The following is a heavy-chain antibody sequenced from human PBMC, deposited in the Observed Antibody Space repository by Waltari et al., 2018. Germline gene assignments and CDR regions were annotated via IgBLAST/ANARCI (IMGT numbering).Heavy chain of an antibody. D-gene: IGHD3-10*01. Sequence: QVRLQESGPGLVKPSETLSLTCTVSAASISSYYWSWRRQPPGKGLEWIAYIYFSGSTSYNPSLKSRVAISGDTSKKQFSLRLSSVTAADTAVYYCARGDTSNWFASYFDFWGQGILVSVSS. J-gene: IGHJ4*02. CDR2: IYFSGST. CDR1: AASISSYY. V-gene: IGHV4-59*01. CDR3: ARGDTSNWFASYFDF.